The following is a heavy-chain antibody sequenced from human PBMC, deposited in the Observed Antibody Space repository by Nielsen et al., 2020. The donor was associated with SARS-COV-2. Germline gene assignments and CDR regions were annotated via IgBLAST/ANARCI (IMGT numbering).Heavy chain of an antibody. J-gene: IGHJ4*02. CDR1: GFTFDDYA. Sequence: GGSLRLSCAASGFTFDDYAMHWVRQAPGKGLEWVSGISWNSGSIGYADSVKGRFTISRDNAKNSLYLQMNSLRAEDTAVYYCASTGGSSWYLGYWGQGTLVTVSS. CDR2: ISWNSGSI. V-gene: IGHV3-9*01. D-gene: IGHD6-13*01. CDR3: ASTGGSSWYLGY.